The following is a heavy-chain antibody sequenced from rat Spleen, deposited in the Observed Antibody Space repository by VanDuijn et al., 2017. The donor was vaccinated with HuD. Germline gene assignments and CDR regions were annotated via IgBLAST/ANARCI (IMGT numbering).Heavy chain of an antibody. Sequence: EVQLQESGPGLVKPSQSLSLTCSVTVYSITTNYWDWIRKFPGNKMEWIGHITYSGSTSYNPSLKSRISITRDTSKNQFFLQVNSVTTEDTATYYCARRHYGYTDYFDYWGQGVMVTVSS. CDR3: ARRHYGYTDYFDY. J-gene: IGHJ2*01. V-gene: IGHV3-1*01. CDR1: VYSITTNY. D-gene: IGHD1-9*01. CDR2: ITYSGST.